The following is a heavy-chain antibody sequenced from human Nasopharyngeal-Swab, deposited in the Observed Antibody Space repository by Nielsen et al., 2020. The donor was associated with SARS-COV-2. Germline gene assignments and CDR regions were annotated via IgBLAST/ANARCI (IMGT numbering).Heavy chain of an antibody. J-gene: IGHJ6*02. Sequence: GESLKISCAASGFTFSTYDMHWVRQVTGKGLEWVSAIGIAGDPYYAGSVKGRFTISRENAKNSLYLQMNSLRAGDTAVYYCARGGAEVSYYDFWSGHRIYGMDVWGQGTTVTVSS. CDR3: ARGGAEVSYYDFWSGHRIYGMDV. CDR1: GFTFSTYD. CDR2: IGIAGDP. V-gene: IGHV3-13*05. D-gene: IGHD3-3*01.